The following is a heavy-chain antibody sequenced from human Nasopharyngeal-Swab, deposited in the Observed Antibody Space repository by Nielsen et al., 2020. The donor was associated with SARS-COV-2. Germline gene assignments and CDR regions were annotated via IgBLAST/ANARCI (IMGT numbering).Heavy chain of an antibody. V-gene: IGHV4-59*11. J-gene: IGHJ5*02. D-gene: IGHD2-15*01. CDR1: GVSITSQY. Sequence: SETLSLTCTVSGVSITSQYWSWIRQPPGKGLEWIGYISHNSGTSYNPSLKSRVTMFMDTSKNQFSLRLTSVTAADTAVYYCARGGDPREVVAATDCFDPWGQGTLVTVSS. CDR3: ARGGDPREVVAATDCFDP. CDR2: ISHNSGT.